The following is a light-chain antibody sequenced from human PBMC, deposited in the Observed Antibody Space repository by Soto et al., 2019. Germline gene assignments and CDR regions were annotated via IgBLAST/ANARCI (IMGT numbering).Light chain of an antibody. CDR3: YSYDSSLSRYV. Sequence: QSALTQPPSVSGAPGQRVTISCTGSSSNIGAGYDVHWYQQLPGTAPKLFIYSNSNRPSGVPDRFSGSKSGTSASLAITGLQAEDEAEYYCYSYDSSLSRYVFGTGTKLTVL. J-gene: IGLJ1*01. CDR2: SNS. CDR1: SSNIGAGYD. V-gene: IGLV1-40*01.